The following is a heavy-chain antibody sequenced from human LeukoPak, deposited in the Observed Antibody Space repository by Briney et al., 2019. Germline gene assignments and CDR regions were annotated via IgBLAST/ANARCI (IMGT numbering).Heavy chain of an antibody. V-gene: IGHV3-21*01. Sequence: PGGSLRLSCAASGFTFSSYSMNWVRQAPGKGLEWVSSISSSSSYIYYADSVKGRFTISRDNAKNSLYLQMNSLRAEDTAVYYCARDARDSSSWYPLYYYYYYYMDVWGKGTTVTVSS. D-gene: IGHD6-13*01. J-gene: IGHJ6*03. CDR1: GFTFSSYS. CDR3: ARDARDSSSWYPLYYYYYYYMDV. CDR2: ISSSSSYI.